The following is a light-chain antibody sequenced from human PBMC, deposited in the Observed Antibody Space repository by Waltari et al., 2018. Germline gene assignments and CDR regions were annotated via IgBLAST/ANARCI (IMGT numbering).Light chain of an antibody. J-gene: IGKJ1*01. V-gene: IGKV1-39*01. CDR3: QHTYIMPGT. Sequence: DIQMTQSPSSLSASVGDRVTITCRASQTPSIFLHWYQQKPGKAPKLLIYGVSTLQTGVPSRFSGSGSGTDFTLTISSLQPEDFATYYCQHTYIMPGTFGQGTKVEIK. CDR2: GVS. CDR1: QTPSIF.